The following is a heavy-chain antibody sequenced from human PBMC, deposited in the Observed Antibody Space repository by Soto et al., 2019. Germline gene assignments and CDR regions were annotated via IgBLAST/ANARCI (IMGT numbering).Heavy chain of an antibody. Sequence: XSVKVSFKASGYTFTSYDIHLVRQATGQGLEWMGWINPNSGNTGYAQKFQGRVTMTRNTSISTAYMELSSLRSEDTAVYYCAREITIFGVVTAGMDVWGQGTTVTVSS. CDR3: AREITIFGVVTAGMDV. V-gene: IGHV1-8*01. CDR2: INPNSGNT. D-gene: IGHD3-3*01. CDR1: GYTFTSYD. J-gene: IGHJ6*02.